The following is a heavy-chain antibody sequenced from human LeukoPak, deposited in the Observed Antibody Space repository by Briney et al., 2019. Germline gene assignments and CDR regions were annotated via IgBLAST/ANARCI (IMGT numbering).Heavy chain of an antibody. V-gene: IGHV3-23*01. CDR1: GFTFSSYA. CDR3: AKQESWSNFDS. Sequence: PGGFLRLSCAASGFTFSSYAMSWVRQAPGKGLEWVSAISGSGGSTFSADSVKGRFTISRDNSKNTLYLQLNSLRAEDTAVYYCAKQESWSNFDSWGQGTLVTVSS. J-gene: IGHJ4*02. CDR2: ISGSGGST. D-gene: IGHD2-15*01.